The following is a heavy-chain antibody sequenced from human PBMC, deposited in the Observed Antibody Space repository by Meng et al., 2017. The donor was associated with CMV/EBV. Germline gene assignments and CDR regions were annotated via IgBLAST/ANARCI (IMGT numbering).Heavy chain of an antibody. V-gene: IGHV3-7*01. CDR2: IKQDGSEK. J-gene: IGHJ4*02. CDR3: ARDRSKVTLFRVPTYYFDY. Sequence: GESLKISCAASGFTFSSYWMSWVRQAPGKGLEWVANIKQDGSEKYYVDSVKGRFIISRDNAKNSLYLQMNSLRAEDTAVYYCARDRSKVTLFRVPTYYFDYWGQGTLVTVSS. D-gene: IGHD4-11*01. CDR1: GFTFSSYW.